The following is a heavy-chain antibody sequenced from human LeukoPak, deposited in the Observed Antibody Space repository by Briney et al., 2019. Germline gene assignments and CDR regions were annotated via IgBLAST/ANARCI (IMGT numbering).Heavy chain of an antibody. V-gene: IGHV3-74*01. CDR2: INSDGSST. CDR3: ARGYGDYNPHDAFDI. CDR1: GFTFSSYW. Sequence: PGGSLRLSCAASGFTFSSYWMHWVRQAPGKGLVWVSRINSDGSSTSCADSVKGRFTISRDNAKNTLYLQMNSLRAEDTAVYYCARGYGDYNPHDAFDIWGQGTMVTVSS. D-gene: IGHD4-17*01. J-gene: IGHJ3*02.